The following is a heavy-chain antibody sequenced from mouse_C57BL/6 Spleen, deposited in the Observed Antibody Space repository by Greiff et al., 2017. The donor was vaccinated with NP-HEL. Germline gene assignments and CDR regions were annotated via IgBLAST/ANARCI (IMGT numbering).Heavy chain of an antibody. J-gene: IGHJ4*01. D-gene: IGHD1-1*01. CDR1: GYTFTSYW. CDR3: ARSRYPVYAMDY. V-gene: IGHV1-55*01. CDR2: IYPGSGST. Sequence: QVQLQQSGAELVKPGASVKMSCKASGYTFTSYWITWVKQRPGQGLEWIGDIYPGSGSTNYNEKFKSKATLTVDTSSSTAYMQLSSLTSEDSAVYYCARSRYPVYAMDYWGQGTSVTVSS.